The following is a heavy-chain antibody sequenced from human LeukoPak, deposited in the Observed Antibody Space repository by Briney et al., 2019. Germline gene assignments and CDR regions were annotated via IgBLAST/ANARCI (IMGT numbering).Heavy chain of an antibody. CDR2: ISYDGSNK. CDR1: GFTFSSYG. J-gene: IGHJ4*02. D-gene: IGHD4-23*01. V-gene: IGHV3-30*18. Sequence: GRSLRLSCAASGFTFSSYGMHWVRQAPGKGLEWVAVISYDGSNKYYADSVKGRFTISRDNSKNTLYLQMNSLRAEDTAVYYCAKDLYGGHFDHWGQGTLVTVSS. CDR3: AKDLYGGHFDH.